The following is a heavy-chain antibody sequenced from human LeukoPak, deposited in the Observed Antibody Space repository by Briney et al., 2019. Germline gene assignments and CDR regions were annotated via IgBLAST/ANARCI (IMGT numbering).Heavy chain of an antibody. CDR2: IRGSGTST. J-gene: IGHJ4*02. CDR1: GFTFDDYG. CDR3: AKVTYGSGTYGAFDY. V-gene: IGHV3-23*01. D-gene: IGHD3-10*01. Sequence: PGGSLRLSCAASGFTFDDYGLSWVRQAPGKGLEWVSCIRGSGTSTYYADSVKGRFTISRDNSKNTLYLQMNSLRAEDTAVYYCAKVTYGSGTYGAFDYWGQGTLVTVSS.